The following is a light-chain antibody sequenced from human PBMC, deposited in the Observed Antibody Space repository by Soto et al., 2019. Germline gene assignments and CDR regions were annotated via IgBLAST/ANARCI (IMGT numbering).Light chain of an antibody. CDR2: GAS. V-gene: IGKV3-20*01. CDR1: QSVSSTY. Sequence: IVLTQSPGTLSLSPGERATLSCRASQSVSSTYLAWYQQKPGQAPRLLIYGASSRATGIPDRFSGSGSGTDFTLAISRLEPEDFAVYYCQHYGFSRWTFGQGTKVEIK. J-gene: IGKJ1*01. CDR3: QHYGFSRWT.